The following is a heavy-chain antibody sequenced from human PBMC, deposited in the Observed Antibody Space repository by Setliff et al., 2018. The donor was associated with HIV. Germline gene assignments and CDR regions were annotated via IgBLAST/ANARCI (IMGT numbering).Heavy chain of an antibody. CDR3: ARGSPSSSWYGEYAY. D-gene: IGHD6-13*01. CDR2: INHSGST. CDR1: GGSFSGYY. V-gene: IGHV4-34*01. Sequence: SETLSLTCAVYGGSFSGYYWSWIRQPPGKGLEWIGEINHSGSTFYSPSLKSRVTTSVDTSKNQFSLKLSSVTAADTAIYYCARGSPSSSWYGEYAYWGQGTLVTVSS. J-gene: IGHJ4*02.